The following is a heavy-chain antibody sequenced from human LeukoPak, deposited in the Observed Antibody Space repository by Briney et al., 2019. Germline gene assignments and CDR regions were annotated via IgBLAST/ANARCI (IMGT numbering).Heavy chain of an antibody. CDR2: IYYSGST. J-gene: IGHJ3*02. CDR1: GGSISSYY. V-gene: IGHV4-59*01. D-gene: IGHD5-18*01. CDR3: ARSGYSYGADALDI. Sequence: SETLSLTCTVSGGSISSYYWSWIRQPPGKGLEWIGYIYYSGSTNYNPSLKSRVTISVDTSKNQFSLKLSSVTAADTAVYYCARSGYSYGADALDIWGQGTMVTVSS.